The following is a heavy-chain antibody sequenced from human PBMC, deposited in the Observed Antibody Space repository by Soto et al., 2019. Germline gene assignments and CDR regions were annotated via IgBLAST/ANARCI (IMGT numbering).Heavy chain of an antibody. D-gene: IGHD3-10*01. CDR2: IYPGDSDT. CDR1: GYSFTSYW. J-gene: IGHJ6*02. V-gene: IGHV5-51*01. CDR3: ARQNGRYYGSGSSHPYYYYYGMDV. Sequence: PGESLKISCKGSGYSFTSYWIGWVRQMPGKGLEWMGIIYPGDSDTRYSPSFQGQVTISADKSISTAYLQWSSLKASDTAMYYCARQNGRYYGSGSSHPYYYYYGMDVWGQGATVTVSS.